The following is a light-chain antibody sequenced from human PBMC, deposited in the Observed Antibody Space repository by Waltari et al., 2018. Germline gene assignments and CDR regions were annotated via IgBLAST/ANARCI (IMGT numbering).Light chain of an antibody. V-gene: IGKV1-33*01. J-gene: IGKJ5*01. CDR1: QDITNY. Sequence: DIQMTQSPSSLSASIGDRVTITCQASQDITNYLNWYQQKPGKAPKVLIYDASTLETGVPSRFNGSGSGTDFTFTISSLQPEDIATYYCQQYDNFPPFTFGQGTRLEIK. CDR2: DAS. CDR3: QQYDNFPPFT.